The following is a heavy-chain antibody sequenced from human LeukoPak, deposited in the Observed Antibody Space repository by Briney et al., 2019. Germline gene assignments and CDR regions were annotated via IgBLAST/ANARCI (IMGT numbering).Heavy chain of an antibody. D-gene: IGHD5-18*01. CDR1: GGSISSSSYY. V-gene: IGHV4-39*07. J-gene: IGHJ6*03. Sequence: PSETLSLTCTVSGGSISSSSYYWGWIRQPPGKGLEWIGSIYYSGSTYYNPSLKSRVTISVDTSKNQFSLKLSSVTAADTAVYYCARVPLRLNWDYMDVWGKGTTVTVSS. CDR3: ARVPLRLNWDYMDV. CDR2: IYYSGST.